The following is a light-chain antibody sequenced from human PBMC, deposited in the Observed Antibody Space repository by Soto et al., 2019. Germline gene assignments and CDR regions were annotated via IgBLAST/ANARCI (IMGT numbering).Light chain of an antibody. CDR1: SSDIGNYDF. CDR3: SSYTSGSTLPWV. V-gene: IGLV2-14*01. Sequence: QSALTQPASASGSPGQSITISCTGTSSDIGNYDFVSWYQQVPGTAPKAMIYEVSSRPSGVSNRFSGSKSGNTASLTIFGLQLEDEAVYYCSSYTSGSTLPWVFGTGTKVTVL. CDR2: EVS. J-gene: IGLJ1*01.